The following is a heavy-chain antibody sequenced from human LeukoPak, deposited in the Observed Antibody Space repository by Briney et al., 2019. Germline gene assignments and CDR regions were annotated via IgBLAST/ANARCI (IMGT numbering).Heavy chain of an antibody. CDR3: ARDGPYCSGGSCYYNWFDP. CDR1: GYSISSGYY. CDR2: IYHSGST. J-gene: IGHJ5*02. D-gene: IGHD2-15*01. V-gene: IGHV4-38-2*02. Sequence: SETLSLTCTVSGYSISSGYYWGWIRQPPGKGLEWIGSIYHSGSTYYNPSLKSRVTISVDTSKNQFSLKLSSVTAADTVVYYCARDGPYCSGGSCYYNWFDPWGQGTLVTVSS.